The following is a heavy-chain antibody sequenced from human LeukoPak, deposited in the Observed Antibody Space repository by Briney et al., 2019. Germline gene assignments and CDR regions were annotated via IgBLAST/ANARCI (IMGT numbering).Heavy chain of an antibody. CDR3: ARDFDP. Sequence: PGGSLRLSCTASGFTFSTYEMNWVRQAPGKGLEWVSYISSSGNAIYYADSVKGRFTISRDNAKNSLYLQMNSRRAEDTAVYYCARDFDPWGQGTLVTVSS. CDR1: GFTFSTYE. CDR2: ISSSGNAI. V-gene: IGHV3-48*03. J-gene: IGHJ5*02.